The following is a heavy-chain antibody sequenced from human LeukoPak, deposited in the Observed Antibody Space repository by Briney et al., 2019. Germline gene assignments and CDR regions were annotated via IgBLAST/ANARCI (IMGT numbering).Heavy chain of an antibody. CDR2: IWYDGSNK. CDR1: GFTFSSYG. J-gene: IGHJ4*02. D-gene: IGHD3-16*02. V-gene: IGHV3-33*01. CDR3: ARDNGDDYVWGSYPITYYFDY. Sequence: PGRSLRLSCAASGFTFSSYGMHWVSQAPGKGLEWVAVIWYDGSNKYYADSVKGRFTISRDNSKNTLYLQMNSLRAEDTAVYYCARDNGDDYVWGSYPITYYFDYWGQGTLVTVSS.